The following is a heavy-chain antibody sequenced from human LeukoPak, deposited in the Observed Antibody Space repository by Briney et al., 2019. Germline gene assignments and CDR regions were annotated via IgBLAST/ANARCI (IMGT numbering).Heavy chain of an antibody. D-gene: IGHD3-10*01. Sequence: SETLSLTCTVSGGSISSYYWSWIRQPPGKGLEWIGYIYYSGSTNYNPSLKSRVTISVDTSKNQFSLKLSSVTAADTAVYYCARGSELPSFDNWGQGTLVTVSS. CDR2: IYYSGST. J-gene: IGHJ4*02. CDR1: GGSISSYY. V-gene: IGHV4-59*01. CDR3: ARGSELPSFDN.